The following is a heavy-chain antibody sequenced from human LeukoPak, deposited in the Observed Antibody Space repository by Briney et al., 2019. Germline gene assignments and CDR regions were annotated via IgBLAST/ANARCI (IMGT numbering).Heavy chain of an antibody. CDR3: ARDRGYDSSGYPPYFDY. D-gene: IGHD3-22*01. CDR1: GGSFSGYY. V-gene: IGHV4-34*01. CDR2: INHSGST. Sequence: SETLSLTCAVYGGSFSGYYWSWIRQPPGKGLEWIGEINHSGSTNYNPSLKSRVTISVDTSKNQFSLKLSSVTAADTAVYYCARDRGYDSSGYPPYFDYWGQGTLVTVSS. J-gene: IGHJ4*02.